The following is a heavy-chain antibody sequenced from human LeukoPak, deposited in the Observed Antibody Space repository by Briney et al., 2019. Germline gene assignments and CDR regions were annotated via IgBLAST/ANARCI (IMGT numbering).Heavy chain of an antibody. CDR2: INGDGSST. Sequence: GGSLRLSCAASGITFSGHWMHWVRQTPGQGLVWVSRINGDGSSTAYADSVKGRFTISRDNAKNTVYLQMNSLRVDDTAVYYCAREELEPSTHPFDPWGQGTQVTVSS. J-gene: IGHJ5*02. D-gene: IGHD1-7*01. CDR1: GITFSGHW. CDR3: AREELEPSTHPFDP. V-gene: IGHV3-74*03.